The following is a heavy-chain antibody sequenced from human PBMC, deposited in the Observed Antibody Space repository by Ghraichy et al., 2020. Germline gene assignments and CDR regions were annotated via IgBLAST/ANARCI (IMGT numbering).Heavy chain of an antibody. J-gene: IGHJ4*02. Sequence: ASVKVSCKASGYTFTSYYMHWVRQAPGQGLEWMGIINPSGGSTSYAQKFQGRVTMTRDTSTSTVYMELSSLRSEDTAVYYCARGAHIQLWLPYYFDYWGQGTLVTVSS. V-gene: IGHV1-46*01. CDR1: GYTFTSYY. CDR2: INPSGGST. CDR3: ARGAHIQLWLPYYFDY. D-gene: IGHD5-18*01.